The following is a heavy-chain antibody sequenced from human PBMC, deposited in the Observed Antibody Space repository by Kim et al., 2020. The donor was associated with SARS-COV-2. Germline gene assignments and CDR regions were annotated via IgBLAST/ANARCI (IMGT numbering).Heavy chain of an antibody. V-gene: IGHV1-69*06. CDR1: GGTFSSYA. D-gene: IGHD6-19*01. J-gene: IGHJ4*02. CDR2: IIPIFGTA. CDR3: ARSGSEFVGYSSGWYGWYFDY. Sequence: SVKVSCKASGGTFSSYAISWARQAPGQGLEWMGGIIPIFGTANYAQKFQGRVTITADKSTSTAYMELSSLRSEDTAVYYCARSGSEFVGYSSGWYGWYFDYWGQGTLVTVSS.